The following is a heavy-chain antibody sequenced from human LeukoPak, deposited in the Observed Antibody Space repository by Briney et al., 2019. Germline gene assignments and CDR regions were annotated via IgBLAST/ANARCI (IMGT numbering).Heavy chain of an antibody. Sequence: GGSLRLSCAASGFTFSSYAMSWVRQAPGKGLEWVSSISSSSSYIYYADSVKGRFTISRDNAKNSLYLQMNSLRAEDTAVYYCARAGGDHIDYWGQGTLVTVSS. CDR2: ISSSSSYI. V-gene: IGHV3-21*01. CDR1: GFTFSSYA. CDR3: ARAGGDHIDY. J-gene: IGHJ4*02. D-gene: IGHD2-21*02.